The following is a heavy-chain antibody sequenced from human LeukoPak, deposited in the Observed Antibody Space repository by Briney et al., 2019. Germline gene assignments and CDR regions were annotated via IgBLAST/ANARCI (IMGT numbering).Heavy chain of an antibody. J-gene: IGHJ6*02. V-gene: IGHV3-48*03. Sequence: PGGSLRLSCAASGFTFSSYEMNWVRQAPGKGLEWVSYISSSGSTIYYADSVKGRFTISRNNAKNSLHLQMNSLRAEDTAVYYCARNQVGAIHYYYGMDVWGQGTTVTVSS. CDR1: GFTFSSYE. D-gene: IGHD1-26*01. CDR2: ISSSGSTI. CDR3: ARNQVGAIHYYYGMDV.